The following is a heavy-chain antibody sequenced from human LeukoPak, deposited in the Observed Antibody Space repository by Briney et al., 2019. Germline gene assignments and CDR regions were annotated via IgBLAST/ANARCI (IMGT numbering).Heavy chain of an antibody. J-gene: IGHJ6*03. V-gene: IGHV3-21*01. D-gene: IGHD6-6*01. CDR3: ARDWGVGGRPGYMDV. CDR1: GFIFSSYS. CDR2: ISSSSNYI. Sequence: GGSLRLSCAASGFIFSSYSMNWVRQAPGKGLEWVSSISSSSNYIYYADSVKGRFTISRDNAKNSLFLQMHSLRAEDTAVYYCARDWGVGGRPGYMDVWGKGTTVTASS.